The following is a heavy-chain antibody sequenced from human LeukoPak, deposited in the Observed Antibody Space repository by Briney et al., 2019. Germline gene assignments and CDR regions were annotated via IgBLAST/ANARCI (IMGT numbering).Heavy chain of an antibody. V-gene: IGHV4-30-4*08. D-gene: IGHD2-2*01. CDR1: GGSISSGDYY. J-gene: IGHJ5*02. Sequence: PSQTLSLTCAVSGGSISSGDYYWSWIRQPPGKVLEWIGYIYYSGSTYYNPSLKSRVTISVDTSKNQFCLKLSSVTAADTAVYYCARATLECSSTSCYGIGDWFDPRGQGTLVTVSS. CDR3: ARATLECSSTSCYGIGDWFDP. CDR2: IYYSGST.